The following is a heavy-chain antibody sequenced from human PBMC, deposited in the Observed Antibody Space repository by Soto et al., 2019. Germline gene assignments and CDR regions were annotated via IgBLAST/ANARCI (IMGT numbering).Heavy chain of an antibody. V-gene: IGHV3-9*01. Sequence: EVQLVESGGGLVQPGRSLRLSCAASGFAFDDYVMHWVRQPPGRGLEWVSGITRNGGTIRYVDSVKGRFTISRDNAENSLYLQMNSLRPEDTAVYYCAKGGSAALIAPSGRDNWFDPWGQGTQVTVSS. CDR1: GFAFDDYV. D-gene: IGHD6-13*01. CDR3: AKGGSAALIAPSGRDNWFDP. J-gene: IGHJ5*02. CDR2: ITRNGGTI.